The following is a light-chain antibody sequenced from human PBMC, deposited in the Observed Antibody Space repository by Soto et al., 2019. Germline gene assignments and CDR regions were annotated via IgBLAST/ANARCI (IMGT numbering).Light chain of an antibody. V-gene: IGKV1-5*03. CDR2: KAS. J-gene: IGKJ5*01. CDR1: QSISRW. CDR3: QQHYRFPIT. Sequence: DIQMTHSPTTLSASVGYRFTITCRASQSISRWLAWYQQKTGKAPKLLIYKASSLESGVPSRLRGSGYGTELTITINGMQADDFESYYCQQHYRFPITFGQGTRLEIK.